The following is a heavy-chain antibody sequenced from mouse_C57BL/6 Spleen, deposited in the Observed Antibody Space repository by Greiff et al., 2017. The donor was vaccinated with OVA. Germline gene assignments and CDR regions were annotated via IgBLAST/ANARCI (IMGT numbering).Heavy chain of an antibody. CDR2: INPNNGGT. Sequence: VQLQQSGPELVKPGASVKISCKASGYTFTDYYMNWVKQSHGKSLEWIGDINPNNGGTSYNQKFKGKATLTVDKSSSTAYMELRSLTSEDSAVYYCARLGAQGDYWGQGTTLTVSS. CDR3: ARLGAQGDY. V-gene: IGHV1-26*01. D-gene: IGHD3-2*02. CDR1: GYTFTDYY. J-gene: IGHJ2*01.